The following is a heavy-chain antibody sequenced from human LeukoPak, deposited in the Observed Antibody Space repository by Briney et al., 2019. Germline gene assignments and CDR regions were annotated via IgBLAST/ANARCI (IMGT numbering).Heavy chain of an antibody. CDR1: GGTFSSYA. J-gene: IGHJ4*02. D-gene: IGHD3-22*01. V-gene: IGHV1-69*04. Sequence: GASVKVSCKASGGTFSSYAIRWVRQAPGQGLEWMGRINPILGIANYAQKFQGRVTITADKSTSTAYMELSSLRSEDTAVYYCARCRRHYYDSSGYYDYWGQGTLVTVSS. CDR3: ARCRRHYYDSSGYYDY. CDR2: INPILGIA.